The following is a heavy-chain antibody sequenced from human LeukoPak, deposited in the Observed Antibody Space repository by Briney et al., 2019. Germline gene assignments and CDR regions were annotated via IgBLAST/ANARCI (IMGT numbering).Heavy chain of an antibody. CDR3: AKVLWGSGSYYNSFDY. Sequence: GGSLRLSCAVSGFTFSSYAMSWVRQAPGKGLEWVSAISGSGGSTYYADSVKGRFTISRDNSKNTLYLQMNSLRAEDTAVYYCAKVLWGSGSYYNSFDYWGQGTLVTVSS. CDR2: ISGSGGST. D-gene: IGHD3-10*01. CDR1: GFTFSSYA. V-gene: IGHV3-23*01. J-gene: IGHJ4*02.